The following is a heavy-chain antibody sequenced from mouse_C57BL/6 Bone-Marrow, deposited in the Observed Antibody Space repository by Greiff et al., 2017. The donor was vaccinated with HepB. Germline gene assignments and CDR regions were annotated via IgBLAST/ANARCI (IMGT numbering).Heavy chain of an antibody. Sequence: QVQLKEPGAELVRPGSSVKLSCKASGYTFTSYWMDWVKQRPGQGLEWIGNIYPSDSETHYNQKFKDKATLTVDKSSSTAYMQLSSLTSEDSAVYYCARSGDYGAYWGQGTLVTVSA. CDR3: ARSGDYGAY. V-gene: IGHV1-61*01. CDR1: GYTFTSYW. D-gene: IGHD2-4*01. J-gene: IGHJ3*01. CDR2: IYPSDSET.